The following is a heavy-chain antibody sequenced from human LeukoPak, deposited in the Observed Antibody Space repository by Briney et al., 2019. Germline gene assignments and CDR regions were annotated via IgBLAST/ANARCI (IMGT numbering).Heavy chain of an antibody. CDR3: AKDGYSSGYDYYFDY. D-gene: IGHD5-12*01. Sequence: GGSLRLSCAASGFTVSSNYMSWVRQAPGKGLEWVSVIYSGGSTYYADSVKARFTISRDNSKNTLYLQMNSLRAEDTAVYYCAKDGYSSGYDYYFDYWGQGTLVTVSS. CDR2: IYSGGST. V-gene: IGHV3-53*01. J-gene: IGHJ4*02. CDR1: GFTVSSNY.